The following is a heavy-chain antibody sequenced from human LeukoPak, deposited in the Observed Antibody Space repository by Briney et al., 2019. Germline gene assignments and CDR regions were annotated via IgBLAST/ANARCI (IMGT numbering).Heavy chain of an antibody. V-gene: IGHV4-4*02. CDR1: GFTFTTYW. CDR3: ARDPSGDYPLDY. Sequence: GSLRLSCVGSGFTFTTYWMSWVRQPPGKGLEWIGEIYHSGSTNYNPSLKSRVTISVDKSKNQFSLKLSSVTAADTAVYYCARDPSGDYPLDYWGQGTLVTVSS. D-gene: IGHD4-17*01. J-gene: IGHJ4*02. CDR2: IYHSGST.